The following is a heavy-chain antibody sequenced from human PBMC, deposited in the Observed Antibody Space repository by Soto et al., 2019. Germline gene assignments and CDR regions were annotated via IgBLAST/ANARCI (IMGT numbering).Heavy chain of an antibody. CDR1: GGTFSSYT. V-gene: IGHV1-69*02. J-gene: IGHJ3*02. D-gene: IGHD3-3*01. CDR3: ARLSPLISIFGVVNYPDSFDI. Sequence: SVKVSCKASGGTFSSYTISWVRQAPGQGLEWMGRIIPILGIANYAQKFQGRVTITADKSTSTAYMELSSLRSEDTAVYYCARLSPLISIFGVVNYPDSFDIWGQGTMVTVSS. CDR2: IIPILGIA.